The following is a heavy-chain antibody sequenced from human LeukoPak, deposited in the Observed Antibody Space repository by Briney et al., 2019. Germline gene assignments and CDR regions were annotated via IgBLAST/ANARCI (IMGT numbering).Heavy chain of an antibody. V-gene: IGHV3-30*18. Sequence: PGRSLRLSCAASGFTFSSYGMHWVRQAPGKGLEWVAVISYDGSNKYYADSVKGRFTISRDNSKNTLYLQMNSLRAEDTAVYYCAKGDFWSGYYLGAEYFQHWGQGTLVTVSS. D-gene: IGHD3-3*01. CDR1: GFTFSSYG. CDR2: ISYDGSNK. J-gene: IGHJ1*01. CDR3: AKGDFWSGYYLGAEYFQH.